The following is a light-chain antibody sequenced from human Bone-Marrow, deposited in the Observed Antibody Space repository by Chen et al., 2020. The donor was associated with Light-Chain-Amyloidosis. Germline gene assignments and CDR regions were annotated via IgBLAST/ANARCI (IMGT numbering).Light chain of an antibody. J-gene: IGLJ3*02. V-gene: IGLV4-69*01. Sequence: QLVLTQSPSASASLGASVTLTCTLSSGRTYYDIAWHQQQPGKGPRYLMKLNSDGRHSRGDGVPDRFSGSSSGDERYLTISSLQSDDEADYYCQTWATGIRVFGGGTKLTVL. CDR2: LNSDGRH. CDR3: QTWATGIRV. CDR1: SGRTYYD.